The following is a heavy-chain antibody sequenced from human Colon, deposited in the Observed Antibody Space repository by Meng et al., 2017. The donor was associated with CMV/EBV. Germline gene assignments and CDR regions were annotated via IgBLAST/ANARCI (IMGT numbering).Heavy chain of an antibody. CDR2: ISISSSYT. J-gene: IGHJ4*02. V-gene: IGHV3-21*01. D-gene: IGHD3-10*01. CDR3: ARGGARSYFFDN. CDR1: GFTFSNYA. Sequence: GGSLRLSCAASGFTFSNYAMTWVRQAPGKGLEWVASISISSSYTYYADSVKGRFTISRDNAKNSSYLQMTSLRAEDTAVYYCARGGARSYFFDNWGQGTLVTVSS.